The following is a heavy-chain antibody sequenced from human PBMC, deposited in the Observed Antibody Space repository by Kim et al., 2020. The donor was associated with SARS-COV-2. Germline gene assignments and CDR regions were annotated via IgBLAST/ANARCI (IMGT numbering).Heavy chain of an antibody. CDR2: ISSSSSYI. CDR1: GFTFSSYS. Sequence: GGSLRLSCAASGFTFSSYSMNWVRQAPGKGLEWVSSISSSSSYIYYADSVKGRFTISRDNAKNSLYLQMNSLRAEDTAVYYCARDAASYYDSSGYGRAHYYGMDVWGQGTTVTVSS. J-gene: IGHJ6*02. CDR3: ARDAASYYDSSGYGRAHYYGMDV. V-gene: IGHV3-21*01. D-gene: IGHD3-22*01.